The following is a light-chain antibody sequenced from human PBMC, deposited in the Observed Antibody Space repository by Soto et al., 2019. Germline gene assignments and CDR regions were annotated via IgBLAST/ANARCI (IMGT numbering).Light chain of an antibody. CDR2: LGS. CDR3: MQALQTPIT. Sequence: DIVMTQSPLSLPVTPGEPASISCRSSQSLLHSNGYNYLDCYLQKPGQSPQLLIYLGSNRASGVPDRFSGSGSGTDFTQKISRVEAEDVGVYYCMQALQTPITFGQGTRLEIK. CDR1: QSLLHSNGYNY. V-gene: IGKV2-28*01. J-gene: IGKJ5*01.